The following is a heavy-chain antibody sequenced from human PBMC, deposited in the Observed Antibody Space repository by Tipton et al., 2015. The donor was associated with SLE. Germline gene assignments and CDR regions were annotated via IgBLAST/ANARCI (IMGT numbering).Heavy chain of an antibody. V-gene: IGHV4-39*07. D-gene: IGHD3-22*01. CDR2: IYYTGNT. CDR3: ARDEYRYDGTGYHLLGHFDY. J-gene: IGHJ4*02. CDR1: GGSISSSSYY. Sequence: TLSLTCTVSGGSISSSSYYWGWIRQPPGKGLEWIGNIYYTGNTFYSPSLKSRVTISVDTSKNQFSLKLSSVTAADTAVYYCARDEYRYDGTGYHLLGHFDYWGQGTLVTVSP.